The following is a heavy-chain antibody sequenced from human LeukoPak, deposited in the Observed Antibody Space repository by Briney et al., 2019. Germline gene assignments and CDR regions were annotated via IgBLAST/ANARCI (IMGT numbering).Heavy chain of an antibody. D-gene: IGHD6-13*01. J-gene: IGHJ6*02. CDR3: ARPRYSTSWYADV. V-gene: IGHV5-51*01. Sequence: GESLKLSCKGSGYSFTSYWIGWVRQMPGKGLEWMGIIYPGDSDPTYSPSFQGQVTISADKSINTAYLQWSSLKASDTAMYYCARPRYSTSWYADVWGQGTTVTVSS. CDR2: IYPGDSDP. CDR1: GYSFTSYW.